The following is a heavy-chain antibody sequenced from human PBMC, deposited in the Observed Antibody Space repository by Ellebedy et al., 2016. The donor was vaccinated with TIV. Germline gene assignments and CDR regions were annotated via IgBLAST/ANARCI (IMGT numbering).Heavy chain of an antibody. V-gene: IGHV3-66*01. CDR3: ARDRDDYGFFDY. CDR2: IYSGGST. J-gene: IGHJ4*02. CDR1: GFTVSSNY. D-gene: IGHD4-17*01. Sequence: GESLKISCAASGFTVSSNYMSWVRQAPGMGLEWVSVIYSGGSTYYADSVKGRFTISRDNAKNSLYLQMNSLRAEDTAVYYCARDRDDYGFFDYWGQGTLVTVSS.